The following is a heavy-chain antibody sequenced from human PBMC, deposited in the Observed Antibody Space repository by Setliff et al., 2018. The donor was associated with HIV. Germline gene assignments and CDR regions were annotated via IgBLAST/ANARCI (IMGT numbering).Heavy chain of an antibody. CDR3: ARGGGGARRVIGS. J-gene: IGHJ4*02. CDR1: GFTFTSFW. Sequence: GGSLRLSCAASGFTFTSFWMSWVRQAPGKGLEWVANINEDGTEKYYVDSVRGRSTISRDNANNSLYLQMSSLRAEDTAVYYCARGGGGARRVIGSWGQGALVTVPQ. CDR2: INEDGTEK. V-gene: IGHV3-7*03. D-gene: IGHD6-6*01.